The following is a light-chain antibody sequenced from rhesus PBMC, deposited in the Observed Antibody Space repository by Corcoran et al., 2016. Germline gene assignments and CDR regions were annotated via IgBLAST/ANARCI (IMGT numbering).Light chain of an antibody. Sequence: DIQMTQSPSSLSASVGDRVTITCQASQSFSNSLNWYQQKPGKILKLLNYRASSLQRGIPSRFRGIGSGTEFTLTISSLQPEDFATYYCQQGYSYPLTFGGGTKVELK. CDR2: RAS. V-gene: IGKV1-43*03. J-gene: IGKJ4*01. CDR1: QSFSNS. CDR3: QQGYSYPLT.